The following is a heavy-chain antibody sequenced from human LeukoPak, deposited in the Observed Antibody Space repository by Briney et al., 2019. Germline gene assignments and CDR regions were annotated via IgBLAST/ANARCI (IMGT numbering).Heavy chain of an antibody. V-gene: IGHV3-48*02. CDR3: VKGWELRHDAFDI. D-gene: IGHD1-26*01. CDR2: ISSSSSTI. Sequence: PGGSLRLSCAASGFTFSSYSMNWVRQAPGKGLEWVSYISSSSSTIYYADSVKGRFTISRDNAKNSLYLQMNSLRDEDTAVYYCVKGWELRHDAFDIWGQGTMVTVSS. CDR1: GFTFSSYS. J-gene: IGHJ3*02.